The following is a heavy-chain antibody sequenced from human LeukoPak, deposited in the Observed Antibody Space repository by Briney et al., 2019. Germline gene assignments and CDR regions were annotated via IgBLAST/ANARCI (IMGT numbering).Heavy chain of an antibody. CDR2: ISSSSSYI. CDR1: GFTFSSYS. D-gene: IGHD3-3*01. J-gene: IGHJ4*02. Sequence: PGGSLRLSCAASGFTFSSYSMNWVRQAPGKGLEWVSSISSSSSYIYYADSVKGRFTISRDNAKNSLYLQMNSLRAEDTAVYYCARDPPILLEWLPHFDYWGQGTLVTVSS. V-gene: IGHV3-21*01. CDR3: ARDPPILLEWLPHFDY.